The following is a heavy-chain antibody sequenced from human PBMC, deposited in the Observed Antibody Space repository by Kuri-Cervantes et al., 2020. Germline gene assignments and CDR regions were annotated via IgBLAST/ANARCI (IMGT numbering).Heavy chain of an antibody. CDR1: AYTFTGYY. V-gene: IGHV1-2*02. CDR3: AREVDTAMFFNGMDV. Sequence: ASVKVSCKASAYTFTGYYMHWVRQAPGQGLEWMGWINPNSGGTNYAQKFQGRVTMTRDTSISTAYMELSRLRSDDTAVYYCAREVDTAMFFNGMDVWGQGTAVTVSS. D-gene: IGHD5-18*01. CDR2: INPNSGGT. J-gene: IGHJ6*02.